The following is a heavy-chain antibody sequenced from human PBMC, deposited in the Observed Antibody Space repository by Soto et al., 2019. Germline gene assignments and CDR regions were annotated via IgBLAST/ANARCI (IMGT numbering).Heavy chain of an antibody. D-gene: IGHD1-26*01. CDR1: GFTFNSYS. CDR2: INSGSTSV. V-gene: IGHV3-48*01. J-gene: IGHJ4*02. Sequence: EVQLVESGGGLVQPGGSLRLSCVASGFTFNSYSMNWVRQAPGKGLEWISYINSGSTSVFYADSVKGRFTISRDNAKNTLYLQTNSLRAEDTAVYYCASSASPDAYWGQGTLVTVSS. CDR3: ASSASPDAY.